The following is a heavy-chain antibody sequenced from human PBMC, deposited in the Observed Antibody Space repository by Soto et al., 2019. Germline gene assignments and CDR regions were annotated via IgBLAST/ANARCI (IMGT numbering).Heavy chain of an antibody. CDR2: ISYDGSNK. CDR3: ARDQVAYCGGDCYSTKAFDY. Sequence: GGSLRLSCAASGFTFSSYAMHWVRQAPGKGLEWVAVISYDGSNKYYADSVKGRFTISRDNSKNTLYLQMNSLRAEDTAVYYCARDQVAYCGGDCYSTKAFDYWGQGTLVTVSS. CDR1: GFTFSSYA. V-gene: IGHV3-30-3*01. J-gene: IGHJ4*02. D-gene: IGHD2-21*02.